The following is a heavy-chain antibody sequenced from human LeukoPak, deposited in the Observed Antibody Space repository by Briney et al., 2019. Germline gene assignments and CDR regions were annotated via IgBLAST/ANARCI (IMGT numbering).Heavy chain of an antibody. CDR3: ARDRYGDGFAFFDY. CDR2: INPKSGGA. Sequence: ASVKVSCKASGYTFSDYFMHWVRQAPGQGLEWVGWINPKSGGANSARKFQGRVTMNRDTSISTGYMELSSLRSDDTAIYYCARDRYGDGFAFFDYWGQGTLVTVSS. V-gene: IGHV1-2*02. J-gene: IGHJ4*02. CDR1: GYTFSDYF. D-gene: IGHD5-24*01.